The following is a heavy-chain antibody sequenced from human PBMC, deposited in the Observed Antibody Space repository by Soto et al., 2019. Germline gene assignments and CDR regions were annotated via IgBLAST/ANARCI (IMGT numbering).Heavy chain of an antibody. D-gene: IGHD6-6*01. V-gene: IGHV1-2*02. CDR2: INAHSGGT. Sequence: GASVKVSCKASGFSFTGYYIHWLRQAPGQGLEWMGWINAHSGGTEYAQKFQGRVTLTRETSIATAFLTLTSLTSGDTALYYCAKDLTRQLAYWLDPWGQGTQVTVSS. CDR3: AKDLTRQLAYWLDP. J-gene: IGHJ5*02. CDR1: GFSFTGYY.